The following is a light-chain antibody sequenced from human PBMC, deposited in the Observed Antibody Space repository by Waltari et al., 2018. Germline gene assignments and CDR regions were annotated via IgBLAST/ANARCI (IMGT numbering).Light chain of an antibody. CDR2: GNS. J-gene: IGLJ2*01. Sequence: SGLPQPPSVSGAPGQRVTLSCTGSRSTTGAGYVVHWYQLLPGTAPKLLIDGNSNRPSGVPDRCSGSKSGTSASLAITALQAEDEAGYYCQSYDSSLSGSVFGGGTKLTVL. CDR1: RSTTGAGYV. CDR3: QSYDSSLSGSV. V-gene: IGLV1-40*01.